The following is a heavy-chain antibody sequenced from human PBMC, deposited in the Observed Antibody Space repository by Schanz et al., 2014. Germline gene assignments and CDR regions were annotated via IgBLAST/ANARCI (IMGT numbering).Heavy chain of an antibody. CDR2: IIPTGGST. CDR3: ARGSPPYCTSTSCYLEP. CDR1: GGTFSSYA. D-gene: IGHD2-2*01. V-gene: IGHV1-69*09. J-gene: IGHJ5*02. Sequence: QVQLVQSGAEVQMPGASMKVSCKASGGTFSSYAFSWVRQAPGQGLEWMGKIIPTGGSTGYAQRFQGRVTMTTDTSTSTAYMELRSLRSDDMAVYYCARGSPPYCTSTSCYLEPWGQGTLVTVSS.